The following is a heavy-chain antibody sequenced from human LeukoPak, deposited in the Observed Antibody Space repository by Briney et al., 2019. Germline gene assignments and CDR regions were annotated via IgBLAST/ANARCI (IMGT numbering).Heavy chain of an antibody. CDR3: ARATAMVTDY. V-gene: IGHV4-59*01. CDR2: IYYSGST. Sequence: SETLSLTCTVSGGSISSYYWSWIRRPPGKGLEWIGYIYYSGSTNYNPSLKSRVTISVDTSKNQFSLKLSSVTAADTAVYYCARATAMVTDYWSQGPLVTVSS. CDR1: GGSISSYY. D-gene: IGHD5-18*01. J-gene: IGHJ4*02.